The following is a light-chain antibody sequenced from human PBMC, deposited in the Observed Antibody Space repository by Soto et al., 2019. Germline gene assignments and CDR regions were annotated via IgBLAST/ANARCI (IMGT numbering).Light chain of an antibody. Sequence: QSALTQPASVSGSPGQSITISCTGTSSDVGGYKYVSWYQQHPGKAPKFMIYEVSNRPSGVSNRFSGSKSGNTASLTISGLQAEDEADYYCSSYASSSKVVFGGGTKLTVL. CDR2: EVS. CDR1: SSDVGGYKY. J-gene: IGLJ2*01. V-gene: IGLV2-14*01. CDR3: SSYASSSKVV.